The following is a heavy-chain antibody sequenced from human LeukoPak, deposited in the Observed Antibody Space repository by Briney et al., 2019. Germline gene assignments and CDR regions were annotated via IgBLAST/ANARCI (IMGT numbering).Heavy chain of an antibody. V-gene: IGHV4-34*01. CDR2: INHGGST. J-gene: IGHJ4*02. CDR3: ARRYNWNYAAPDY. D-gene: IGHD1-7*01. Sequence: SETLSLTCAVYGGSFSGYYWSWIRQPPGKGLEWIGEINHGGSTNYNPSLKSRVTISVDTSKNQFSLKLSSVTAADTAVYYCARRYNWNYAAPDYWGQGTLVTVSS. CDR1: GGSFSGYY.